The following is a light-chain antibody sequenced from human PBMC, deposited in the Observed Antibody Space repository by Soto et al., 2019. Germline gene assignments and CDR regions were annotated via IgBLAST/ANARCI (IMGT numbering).Light chain of an antibody. CDR3: QHYDSSPFT. CDR2: GAS. Sequence: EIVLTQSPGTLSLSPGERATLSCRASQSISSNYVAWYQQKPGQAPRLLIYGASSRATGIPDRFSGSGSGTDFTLTISRLEPEDFAVYYCQHYDSSPFTFGGGTKVEIK. J-gene: IGKJ4*01. V-gene: IGKV3-20*01. CDR1: QSISSNY.